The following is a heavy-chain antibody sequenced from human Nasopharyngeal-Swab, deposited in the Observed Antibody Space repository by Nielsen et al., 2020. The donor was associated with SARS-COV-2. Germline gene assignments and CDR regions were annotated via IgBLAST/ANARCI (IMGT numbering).Heavy chain of an antibody. CDR1: GFTMSSYA. V-gene: IGHV3-23*01. J-gene: IGHJ4*02. D-gene: IGHD6-13*01. CDR3: AKGRMDSSS. CDR2: ISGSVRTT. Sequence: GGSLRLSCAASGFTMSSYAMSWVRQAPGRGLEWVSTISGSVRTTYYADSVEGRFTISRDISKNTLYLQMNSLRAEDTAVYYCAKGRMDSSSWGQGTLVTVSS.